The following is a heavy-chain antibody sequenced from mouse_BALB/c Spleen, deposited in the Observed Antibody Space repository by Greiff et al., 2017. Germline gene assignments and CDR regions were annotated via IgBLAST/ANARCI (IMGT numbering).Heavy chain of an antibody. CDR3: SGQCRSLSKPHYFDY. V-gene: IGHV5-9-3*01. J-gene: IGHJ2*01. CDR1: GFTFSSYA. D-gene: IGHD6-2*01. CDR2: ISSGGSYT. Sequence: EVQLQESGGGLVKPGGSLKLSCAASGFTFSSYAMSWVRQTPEKRLEWVATISSGGSYTYYPDSVKGRFTFSRDNAKNTLYLQMSSLRSENTAMYYCSGQCRSLSKPHYFDYWGQGTTLTVSA.